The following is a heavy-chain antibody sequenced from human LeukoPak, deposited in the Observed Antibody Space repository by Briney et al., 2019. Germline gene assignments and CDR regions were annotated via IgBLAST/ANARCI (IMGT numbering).Heavy chain of an antibody. CDR3: VRDILEGFFDS. V-gene: IGHV3-48*02. CDR1: GFTFSTYN. Sequence: GGSLRLSCAASGFTFSTYNMNWVRQAPGKGLEWVSYISSSSSVIYYSDSVKGRFTISRDNAKNSLYLRMNSLRDEDTAVYYCVRDILEGFFDSWGQGTLVTVSS. D-gene: IGHD1-1*01. CDR2: ISSSSSVI. J-gene: IGHJ4*02.